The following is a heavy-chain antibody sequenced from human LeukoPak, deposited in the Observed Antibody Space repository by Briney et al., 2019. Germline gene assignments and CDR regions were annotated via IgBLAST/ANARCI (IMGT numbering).Heavy chain of an antibody. D-gene: IGHD3-3*01. Sequence: GGSLRLSCAASGFIFTNHFMSWVRQAPGKGLEWVASIKHDGSEKYYVDSVRGRFTISRDNTMNSLHLQMSSLRAEDTAVYYCATDRGWRTSGYYLYYFEYWGQGTLVTFSS. CDR1: GFIFTNHF. J-gene: IGHJ4*02. V-gene: IGHV3-7*01. CDR3: ATDRGWRTSGYYLYYFEY. CDR2: IKHDGSEK.